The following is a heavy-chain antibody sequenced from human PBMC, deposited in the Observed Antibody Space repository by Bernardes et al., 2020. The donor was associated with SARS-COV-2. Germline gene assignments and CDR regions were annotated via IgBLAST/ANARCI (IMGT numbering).Heavy chain of an antibody. CDR3: AREASSGWFPAYYFDF. CDR1: GGSVNSYS. D-gene: IGHD6-19*01. J-gene: IGHJ4*02. Sequence: SETLSLTCTVSGGSVNSYSWSWIRQPPGKGLEGIVYINPKGSTNYNPSLKSRVTISIDTSKNQFSLELSSVTAADTAMYYCAREASSGWFPAYYFDFWGQGTLVTVSS. CDR2: INPKGST. V-gene: IGHV4-59*02.